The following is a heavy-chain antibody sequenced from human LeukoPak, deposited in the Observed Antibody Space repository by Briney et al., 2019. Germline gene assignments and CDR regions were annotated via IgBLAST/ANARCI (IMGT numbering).Heavy chain of an antibody. CDR1: GGSISSSTYY. D-gene: IGHD1-26*01. CDR2: IYSGVNT. V-gene: IGHV4-39*01. J-gene: IGHJ5*02. Sequence: PSENLSLTCTVSGGSISSSTYYWGWIRQPPGKGLEWIGIIYSGVNTYYNPSLKSRVTISVDTSKRHFSLNLSSVTAADTAMYYCARSTLLVGPYISWGQGTLVTVSS. CDR3: ARSTLLVGPYIS.